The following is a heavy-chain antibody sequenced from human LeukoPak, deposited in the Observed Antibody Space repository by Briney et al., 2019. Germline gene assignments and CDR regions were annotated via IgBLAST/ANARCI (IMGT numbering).Heavy chain of an antibody. Sequence: PSETLSLTCTVSGGSISSYYWSWIRQPPGKGLEWIGYIYYSGSTNYNPSLKSRVTISVDTSKNQFSLKLSSVTAADTAVYYCASASRGVQYYFDYWGQGTLVTVSA. CDR2: IYYSGST. CDR1: GGSISSYY. CDR3: ASASRGVQYYFDY. D-gene: IGHD3-10*01. V-gene: IGHV4-59*01. J-gene: IGHJ4*02.